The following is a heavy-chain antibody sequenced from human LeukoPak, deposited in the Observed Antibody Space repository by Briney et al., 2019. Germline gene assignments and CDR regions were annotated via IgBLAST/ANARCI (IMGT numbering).Heavy chain of an antibody. CDR3: ARAGPHCSSTSCYTYYYYYYMDV. D-gene: IGHD2-2*02. CDR1: GYTFTSYD. Sequence: ASVKVSCKASGYTFTSYDINWVRQATGQGLEWMGWMNPNSGNTGYAQKFQGRVTMTRNTSISTAYMELSSLRFEDTAVYYCARAGPHCSSTSCYTYYYYYYMDVWGKGTTVTVSS. CDR2: MNPNSGNT. V-gene: IGHV1-8*01. J-gene: IGHJ6*03.